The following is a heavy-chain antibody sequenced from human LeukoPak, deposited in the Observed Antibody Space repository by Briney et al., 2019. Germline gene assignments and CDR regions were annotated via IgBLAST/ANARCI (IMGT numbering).Heavy chain of an antibody. D-gene: IGHD4-17*01. J-gene: IGHJ4*02. V-gene: IGHV3-30*18. CDR1: GFTFSSYS. Sequence: PGGSLRLSCAASGFTFSSYSMNWVRQAPGKGLEWVAVISYDGSNKYYADSVKGRFTISRDNSKNTLYLQMNSLRAEDTAVYYCAKGVTSSVGWGQGTLVTVSS. CDR2: ISYDGSNK. CDR3: AKGVTSSVG.